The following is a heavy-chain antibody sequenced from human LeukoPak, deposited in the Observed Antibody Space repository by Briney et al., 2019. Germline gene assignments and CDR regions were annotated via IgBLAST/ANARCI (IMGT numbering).Heavy chain of an antibody. CDR1: GYTLTESS. Sequence: ASVKVSCKVSGYTLTESSMHWVRQAPGKGLEWMGGFDPEDGETTYAQKFQGRVTMTEDTSTDTAYMELSSLRSEDTAVYYCATLHGDYEYSFDPWDQGVLVTVSS. J-gene: IGHJ5*02. V-gene: IGHV1-24*01. D-gene: IGHD4-17*01. CDR2: FDPEDGET. CDR3: ATLHGDYEYSFDP.